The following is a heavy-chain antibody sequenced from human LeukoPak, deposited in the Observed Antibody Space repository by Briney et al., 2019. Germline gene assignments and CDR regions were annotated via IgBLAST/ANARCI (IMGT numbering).Heavy chain of an antibody. CDR2: IYYSGST. D-gene: IGHD2-2*01. CDR1: GGSFSGYY. CDR3: ARLPLVYCSSTSCPDYYYYGMDV. Sequence: SETLSLTCAVYGGSFSGYYWSWIRQPPGKGLEWIGSIYYSGSTYYNPSLKSRVTISVDTSKNQFSLKLSSVTAADTAVYYCARLPLVYCSSTSCPDYYYYGMDVWGQGTTVTVS. V-gene: IGHV4-34*01. J-gene: IGHJ6*02.